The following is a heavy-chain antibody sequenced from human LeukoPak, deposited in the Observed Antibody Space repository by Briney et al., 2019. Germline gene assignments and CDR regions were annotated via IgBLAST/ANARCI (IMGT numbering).Heavy chain of an antibody. CDR3: ARDPYSGGYGDYYYYYMDL. CDR1: GFTFSSYA. V-gene: IGHV3-21*01. CDR2: ITSSSSYI. J-gene: IGHJ6*03. Sequence: GGPLRLSCAASGFTFSSYAMSWVRQAPGKGLEWVSSITSSSSYIYYADSVKGRFTISRDNAKNSLYLQMNSLRAEDTAVYYCARDPYSGGYGDYYYYYMDLWGQGTTVTISS. D-gene: IGHD1-26*01.